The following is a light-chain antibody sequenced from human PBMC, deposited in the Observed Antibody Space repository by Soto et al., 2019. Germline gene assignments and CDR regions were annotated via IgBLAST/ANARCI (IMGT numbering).Light chain of an antibody. Sequence: DIQMTQSPSSLSASVGDRVTITCRASQSISNYLSWYQQKPGKAPKLLIYAASSLQSGVPTRFRGSGSGTEFTLTISSLQPDDFATYYCQHYNSYSEAFGQGTKVDIK. CDR3: QHYNSYSEA. V-gene: IGKV1-17*01. J-gene: IGKJ1*01. CDR2: AAS. CDR1: QSISNY.